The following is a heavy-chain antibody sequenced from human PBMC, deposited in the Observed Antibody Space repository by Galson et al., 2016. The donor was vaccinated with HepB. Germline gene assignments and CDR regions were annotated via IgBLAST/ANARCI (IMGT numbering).Heavy chain of an antibody. Sequence: TLSLTCTVSGGSISSGTYYWSWIRQHPGKGLEWIGYIYYSGSTYYNPSLKSRVTISVDTSKNQFSLKLSSVAAADTAVYYCARERNKYYHMDVWGKGTTVTVSS. CDR1: GGSISSGTYY. CDR2: IYYSGST. V-gene: IGHV4-31*03. CDR3: ARERNKYYHMDV. J-gene: IGHJ6*04.